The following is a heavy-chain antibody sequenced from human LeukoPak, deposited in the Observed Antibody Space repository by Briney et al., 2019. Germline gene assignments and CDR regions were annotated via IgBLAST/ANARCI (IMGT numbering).Heavy chain of an antibody. Sequence: PGGSLRLSCAASGFTFSSYAMSWVRQAPGKGLEWVSAISGSGGSTYYADSVEGRFTISRDNSKNTLYLQMNSLRAEDTAVYYCATRGDRLRYFDWLSDYWGQGTLVTVSS. CDR1: GFTFSSYA. D-gene: IGHD3-9*01. J-gene: IGHJ4*02. V-gene: IGHV3-23*01. CDR3: ATRGDRLRYFDWLSDY. CDR2: ISGSGGST.